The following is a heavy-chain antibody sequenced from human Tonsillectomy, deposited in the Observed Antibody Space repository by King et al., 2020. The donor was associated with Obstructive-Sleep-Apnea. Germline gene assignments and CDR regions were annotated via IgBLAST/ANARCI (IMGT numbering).Heavy chain of an antibody. CDR1: GFTFSGSA. Sequence: VQLVESGGGLVQPGGSLKLSCAASGFTFSGSAMHWVRQASGKGLEWVGRIRSKANSYATAYAASVKGRFTISRDDSKNTADLQMNSLKTEDTAVYYCTSALYDSPSLDAFDIWGQGTMVTVSS. D-gene: IGHD3-22*01. V-gene: IGHV3-73*02. CDR2: IRSKANSYAT. CDR3: TSALYDSPSLDAFDI. J-gene: IGHJ3*02.